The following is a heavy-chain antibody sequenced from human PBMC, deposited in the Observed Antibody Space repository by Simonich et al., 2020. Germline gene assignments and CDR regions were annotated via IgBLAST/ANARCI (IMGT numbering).Heavy chain of an antibody. Sequence: QVQLVQSGAEVKKPGASVKVSCKASGYTFTSYGISWGRQAPGQGREWMGWIIAYIGNTNYAQKLQGRVTMTTDTSTSTAYMELRSLRSDDTAVYYCARASRGTWWYYYFDYWGQGTLVTVSS. D-gene: IGHD2-15*01. CDR3: ARASRGTWWYYYFDY. V-gene: IGHV1-18*01. CDR1: GYTFTSYG. CDR2: IIAYIGNT. J-gene: IGHJ4*02.